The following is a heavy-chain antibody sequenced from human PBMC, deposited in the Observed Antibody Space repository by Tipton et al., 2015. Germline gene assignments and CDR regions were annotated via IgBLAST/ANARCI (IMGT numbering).Heavy chain of an antibody. CDR2: IIPVFDRT. J-gene: IGHJ3*02. CDR1: GGVLTTYA. Sequence: QSGPEVKKPGSSVKVSCKASGGVLTTYAISWVRQAPGQGLEWMGGIIPVFDRTNYAQKFQGRVTISADESTSTAYMELSSLRSEDTAVYYCARDPDSYYDSSGYYDAFDIWGQGTMVTVSS. D-gene: IGHD3-22*01. V-gene: IGHV1-69*01. CDR3: ARDPDSYYDSSGYYDAFDI.